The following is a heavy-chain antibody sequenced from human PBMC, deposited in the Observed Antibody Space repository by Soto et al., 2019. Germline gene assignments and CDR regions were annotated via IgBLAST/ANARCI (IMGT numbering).Heavy chain of an antibody. Sequence: QVQLVQSGAEVKKPGASVKVSCKASGYTFTSYDINWVRQATGQGLEWMGWMNPNSGNTGSAQKFKGRVTITRNTSISTAYMQLSSLRSADTAVYYCARAIDPSVNLDYWGQGTLVTVSS. D-gene: IGHD2-2*01. CDR1: GYTFTSYD. CDR3: ARAIDPSVNLDY. J-gene: IGHJ4*02. V-gene: IGHV1-8*01. CDR2: MNPNSGNT.